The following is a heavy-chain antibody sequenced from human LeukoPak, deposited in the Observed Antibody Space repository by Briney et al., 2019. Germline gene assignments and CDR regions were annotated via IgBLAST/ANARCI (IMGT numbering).Heavy chain of an antibody. CDR1: GGSFSGYY. V-gene: IGHV4-34*01. CDR3: ARGRRRVVVVAARDPSFDY. D-gene: IGHD2-15*01. Sequence: SGTLSLTCAVYGGSFSGYYWSWIRQPPGKGLEWIGEINHSGSTNYNPSLKSRVTISVDTSKNQFSLKLSSVTAADTAVYYCARGRRRVVVVAARDPSFDYWGQGTLVTVSS. J-gene: IGHJ4*02. CDR2: INHSGST.